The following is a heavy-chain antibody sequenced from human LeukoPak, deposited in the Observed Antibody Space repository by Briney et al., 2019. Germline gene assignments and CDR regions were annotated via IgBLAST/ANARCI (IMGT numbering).Heavy chain of an antibody. D-gene: IGHD3-10*01. J-gene: IGHJ4*02. Sequence: GSLRLSCAASGFTFSSYSMNWVRQAPGKGLEWVSSISSSSSYTYYADSAKGRFTISRDNSKNTLYLQMNSLRAEDTAVYYCARALGHYYGSGGNYYFDYWGQGTLVTVSS. CDR1: GFTFSSYS. V-gene: IGHV3-21*04. CDR2: ISSSSSYT. CDR3: ARALGHYYGSGGNYYFDY.